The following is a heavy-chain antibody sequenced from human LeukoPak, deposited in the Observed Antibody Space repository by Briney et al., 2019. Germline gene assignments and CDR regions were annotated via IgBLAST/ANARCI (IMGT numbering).Heavy chain of an antibody. J-gene: IGHJ4*02. D-gene: IGHD3-10*01. CDR1: GASFSGYY. Sequence: PSETLSLTCAVYGASFSGYYWSWIRQPPGKGLEWIGEIDRSGSTSYNPSLKSRVTISVDTSKNQFPLRLNSVTAADTAVYFCARGYGSGSYWSYWGQGTLVTVSS. CDR2: IDRSGST. V-gene: IGHV4-34*01. CDR3: ARGYGSGSYWSY.